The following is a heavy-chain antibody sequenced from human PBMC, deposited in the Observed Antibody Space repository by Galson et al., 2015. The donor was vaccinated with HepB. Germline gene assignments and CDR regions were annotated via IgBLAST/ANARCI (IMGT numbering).Heavy chain of an antibody. CDR3: ATDLYYSNLLDAFDI. J-gene: IGHJ3*02. CDR1: GYTLTELS. V-gene: IGHV1-24*01. Sequence: SVKVSCKVSGYTLTELSMHWVRQAPGKGLEWMGGFDPEDGETIYAQKFQGRVTMTEDTSTDTAYMELSSLRSEDTAVYYCATDLYYSNLLDAFDIWGQGTMVTVSS. D-gene: IGHD3-10*01. CDR2: FDPEDGET.